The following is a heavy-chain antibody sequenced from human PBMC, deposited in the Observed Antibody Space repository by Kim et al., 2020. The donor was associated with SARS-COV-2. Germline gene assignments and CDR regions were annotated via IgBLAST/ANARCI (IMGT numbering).Heavy chain of an antibody. Sequence: NHTPSHKRRVTRSVDTSKNQFSLKLSSVTAADTAVYYCARVGGYYYYYMDVWGKGTTVTVSS. CDR3: ARVGGYYYYYMDV. J-gene: IGHJ6*03. V-gene: IGHV4-34*01. D-gene: IGHD1-26*01.